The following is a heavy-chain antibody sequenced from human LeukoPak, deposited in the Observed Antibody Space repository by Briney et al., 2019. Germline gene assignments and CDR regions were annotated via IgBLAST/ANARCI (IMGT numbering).Heavy chain of an antibody. Sequence: PSETLSLTCTVSGDSISSSFYYWGWIRQPPGKGLEWIVSIYYSGSTYYNPSLRSRVSISVDTSKNQFSLKMTSVTAADTALYHCARHGYYYHTSGYFGFWGQGTLVTVSS. CDR2: IYYSGST. D-gene: IGHD3-22*01. V-gene: IGHV4-39*01. J-gene: IGHJ4*02. CDR3: ARHGYYYHTSGYFGF. CDR1: GDSISSSFYY.